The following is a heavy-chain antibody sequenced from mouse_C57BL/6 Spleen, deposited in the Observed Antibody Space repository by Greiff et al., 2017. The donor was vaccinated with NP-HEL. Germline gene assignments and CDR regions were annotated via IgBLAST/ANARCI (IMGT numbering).Heavy chain of an antibody. CDR2: IDPEDGET. CDR3: ARRIASITTVVAHWYFDV. V-gene: IGHV14-2*01. D-gene: IGHD1-1*01. J-gene: IGHJ1*03. CDR1: GFNIKDYY. Sequence: EVQLQQSGAELVKPGASVKLSCTASGFNIKDYYMHWVKQRTEQGLEWIGRIDPEDGETKYAPKFQGKATITADTSSNTAYLQLSSLTSEDTAVYYRARRIASITTVVAHWYFDVWGTGTTVTVSS.